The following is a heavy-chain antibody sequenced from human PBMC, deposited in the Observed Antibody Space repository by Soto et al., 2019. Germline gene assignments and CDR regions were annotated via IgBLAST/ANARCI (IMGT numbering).Heavy chain of an antibody. V-gene: IGHV2-70*12. CDR2: IDWEDGK. Sequence: SGPTLVNPTQTLTLTCTFSGFSISSDKLCVSWIRQPPGKALEWLALIDWEDGKYYNTSLKTRLTISKDTSKNQVVLTMSNMDPVDTATYFCGRSPGGDSSSWYGHKYHFDYSGQGILVTVSS. J-gene: IGHJ4*02. CDR1: GFSISSDKLC. CDR3: GRSPGGDSSSWYGHKYHFDY. D-gene: IGHD6-13*01.